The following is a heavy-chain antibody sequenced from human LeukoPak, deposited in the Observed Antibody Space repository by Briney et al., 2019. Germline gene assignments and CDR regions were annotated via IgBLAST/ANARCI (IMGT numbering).Heavy chain of an antibody. V-gene: IGHV1-2*02. Sequence: ASVKVSCKASGYTFTGYYMHWVRRAPGQGLEWMGWINPNSGGTNYAQKFQGRVTMTRDTSISTAYMELSRLRSDDTAVYYCARVNRDLARRQYGFDPWGQGTLVTVSS. CDR1: GYTFTGYY. CDR3: ARVNRDLARRQYGFDP. J-gene: IGHJ5*02. D-gene: IGHD1-14*01. CDR2: INPNSGGT.